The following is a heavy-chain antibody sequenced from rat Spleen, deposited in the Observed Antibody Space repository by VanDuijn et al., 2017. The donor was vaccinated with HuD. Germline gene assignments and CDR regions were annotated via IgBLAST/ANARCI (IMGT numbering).Heavy chain of an antibody. CDR2: ISYDGSST. D-gene: IGHD1-9*01. CDR1: GFTFSNYG. CDR3: VRDEVYVLWAFDY. V-gene: IGHV5-29*01. J-gene: IGHJ2*01. Sequence: EVQLVESGGGLVQPGRSLKLSCAASGFTFSNYGMAWVCQAPTKGLEWVATISYDGSSTYYRHSVKGRFTISRDNAKSTLYLQMNSLRSEDTATYYCVRDEVYVLWAFDYWGQGVMVTVSS.